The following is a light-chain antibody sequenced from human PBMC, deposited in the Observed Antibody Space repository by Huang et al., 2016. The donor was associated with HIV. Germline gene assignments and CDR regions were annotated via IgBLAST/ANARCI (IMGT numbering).Light chain of an antibody. CDR1: QSVGSD. V-gene: IGKV3-15*01. J-gene: IGKJ1*01. Sequence: EIVMTQSPATLSVSPGDTATLSCRASQSVGSDLAWYQHKSGQALRLLLYGAFIRATGIPDRFGGSVSGTEFTLTISSLQSEDIAVYYCQHYNDWPPWTFGQGTKVEIK. CDR2: GAF. CDR3: QHYNDWPPWT.